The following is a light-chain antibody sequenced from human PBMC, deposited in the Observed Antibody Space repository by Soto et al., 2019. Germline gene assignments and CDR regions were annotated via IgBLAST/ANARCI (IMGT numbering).Light chain of an antibody. CDR3: QQYNTYPWT. J-gene: IGKJ1*01. Sequence: DIQMTQSPSTLSASVGDRVTITCRASQSISSWLAWYQQKPGKAPNLLIYDASSLESGVPSRFSGGGSGTEVTLTISSLQPDDFATYYCQQYNTYPWTFGQGTKVDIK. CDR1: QSISSW. CDR2: DAS. V-gene: IGKV1-5*01.